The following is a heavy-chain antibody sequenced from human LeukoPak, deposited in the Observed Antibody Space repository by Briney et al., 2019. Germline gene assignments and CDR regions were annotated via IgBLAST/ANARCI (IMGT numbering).Heavy chain of an antibody. D-gene: IGHD4-17*01. J-gene: IGHJ5*02. Sequence: GGSLRLSCAASGFTFSDKYMTWIRQAPGKGLEWLAHIDGSGSTMYYANSVKGRFTISRDNRKKSLSLQLNSLRAGDTAIYYCAVLFPTVTPWFDPWGQGTLVTVSS. CDR1: GFTFSDKY. V-gene: IGHV3-11*01. CDR3: AVLFPTVTPWFDP. CDR2: IDGSGSTM.